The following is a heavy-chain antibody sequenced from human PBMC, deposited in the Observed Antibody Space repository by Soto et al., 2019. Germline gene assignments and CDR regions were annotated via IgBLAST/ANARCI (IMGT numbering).Heavy chain of an antibody. CDR2: ISGSGGST. D-gene: IGHD2-2*01. CDR3: AKDRSRYCSSTSCYNWFDP. CDR1: GFTFSSYA. V-gene: IGHV3-23*01. Sequence: EVQLLESGGGLVQPGGSLRLSCAASGFTFSSYAMSWVRQAPGKGLEWVSAISGSGGSTYYADSVKGRFTISRDNSKNTRYLQMNSLRAEDTAVYYCAKDRSRYCSSTSCYNWFDPWGQGTLVTVSS. J-gene: IGHJ5*02.